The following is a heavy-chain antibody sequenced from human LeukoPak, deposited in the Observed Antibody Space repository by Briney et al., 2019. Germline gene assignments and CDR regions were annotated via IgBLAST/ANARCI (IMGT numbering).Heavy chain of an antibody. CDR3: ARDKWEPRYAFDI. J-gene: IGHJ3*02. Sequence: SETQSLTCTVSGGPISIYYWRWIRQPAGKGLESVGHISTSWNHNYNPSLKSRVTISVDTSKNQFSLKLSSVTAADTAVYYCARDKWEPRYAFDIWGQGTMVTVSS. CDR1: GGPISIYY. CDR2: ISTSWNH. V-gene: IGHV4-4*07. D-gene: IGHD1-26*01.